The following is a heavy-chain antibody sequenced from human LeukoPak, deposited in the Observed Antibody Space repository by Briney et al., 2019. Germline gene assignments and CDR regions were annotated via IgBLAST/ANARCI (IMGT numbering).Heavy chain of an antibody. CDR2: INHSGST. J-gene: IGHJ4*02. CDR3: ARRSGSYFDY. CDR1: GGSFSGYY. Sequence: SETLSLTCAVYGGSFSGYYWSWIRQPPGKGLEWIGEINHSGSTNYNPSLKSRVTISVDTSKNQFSLKLSSVTAADTAVDYCARRSGSYFDYWGQGTLVAVSS. D-gene: IGHD1-26*01. V-gene: IGHV4-34*01.